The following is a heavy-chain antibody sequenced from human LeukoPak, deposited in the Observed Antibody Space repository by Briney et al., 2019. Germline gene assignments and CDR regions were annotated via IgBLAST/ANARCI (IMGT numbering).Heavy chain of an antibody. CDR2: INPSGGST. V-gene: IGHV1-46*01. J-gene: IGHJ4*02. Sequence: ASVKVSCKASGYTFTSYYMHWVRQAPGQGLEWMGIINPSGGSTSYAQKFQGRVTMTRDTSTSTVYMEQSSLRSEDTAVYYCAREEQQLTYFDYWGQGTLVTVSS. CDR1: GYTFTSYY. D-gene: IGHD6-13*01. CDR3: AREEQQLTYFDY.